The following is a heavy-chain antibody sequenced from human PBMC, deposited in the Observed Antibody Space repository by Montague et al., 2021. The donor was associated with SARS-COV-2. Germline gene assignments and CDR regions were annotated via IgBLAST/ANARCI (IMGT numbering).Heavy chain of an antibody. D-gene: IGHD3-3*01. CDR3: ARDARYDFWSGYYFDY. V-gene: IGHV3-21*01. CDR1: GFTFSSYS. Sequence: SLRLSCAASGFTFSSYSMNWARQAPGKGLEWVSSISSSSSYIYYADSVKGRFTISRDNAKNSLYLQMNSLRAEVTAVYYCARDARYDFWSGYYFDYWGQGTLVTVSS. J-gene: IGHJ4*02. CDR2: ISSSSSYI.